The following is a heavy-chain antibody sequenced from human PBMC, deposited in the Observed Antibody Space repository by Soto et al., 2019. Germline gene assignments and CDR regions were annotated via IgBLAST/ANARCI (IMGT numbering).Heavy chain of an antibody. D-gene: IGHD3-22*01. CDR2: INHSGST. CDR1: GGSFRGYY. Sequence: SETLSLTCAVYGGSFRGYYWSWIRQPPGKGLEWIGEINHSGSTNYNPSLKSRVTISVDTSKNQFSLKLSSVTAADTAVYYCAREYGYDSSGYYYVDAFDIWGQGTMVTVS. CDR3: AREYGYDSSGYYYVDAFDI. V-gene: IGHV4-34*01. J-gene: IGHJ3*02.